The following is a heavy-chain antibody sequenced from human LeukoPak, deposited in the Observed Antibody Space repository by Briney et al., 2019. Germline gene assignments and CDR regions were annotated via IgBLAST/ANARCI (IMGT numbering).Heavy chain of an antibody. CDR2: LFYSGST. CDR3: TFNLGSGSYAFDI. J-gene: IGHJ3*02. CDR1: GGSISSSNYY. V-gene: IGHV4-39*06. Sequence: PSETLSLTCTVSGGSISSSNYYWGWIRQPPGKGLEWIGSLFYSGSTYYNPSLRSRVTISEDTSKNQFPLKLSSVTAADTAVYFCTFNLGSGSYAFDIWGQGTMVTVSS. D-gene: IGHD3-10*01.